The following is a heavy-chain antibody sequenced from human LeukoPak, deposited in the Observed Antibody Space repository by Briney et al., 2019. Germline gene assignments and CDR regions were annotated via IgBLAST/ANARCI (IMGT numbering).Heavy chain of an antibody. CDR2: IYHSGST. CDR3: AREGSDYCSGGSCYLGGFDP. CDR1: GGSISSGGYS. J-gene: IGHJ5*02. D-gene: IGHD2-15*01. Sequence: PSQTLSLTCAVSGGSISSGGYSWSWIRQPPGKGPEWIGYIYHSGSTYYNPSLKSRVTISVDRSKNQFSLKLSSVTAADTAVYYCAREGSDYCSGGSCYLGGFDPWGQGTLVTVSS. V-gene: IGHV4-30-2*01.